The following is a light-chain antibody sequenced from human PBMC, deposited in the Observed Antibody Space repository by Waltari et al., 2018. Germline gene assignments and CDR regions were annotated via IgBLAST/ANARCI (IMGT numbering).Light chain of an antibody. CDR3: MQGTHWPRT. J-gene: IGKJ2*01. Sequence: DVVMTQSPLSLPVTLGQPASISCRSSQSLVSSDGNTYLNWFQQRPGQSPRRLIYKVSNRDSGVPDRFSGRGAGTDFTLKISRVEAEDVGVYYCMQGTHWPRTFGQGTKLEIK. CDR2: KVS. V-gene: IGKV2-30*01. CDR1: QSLVSSDGNTY.